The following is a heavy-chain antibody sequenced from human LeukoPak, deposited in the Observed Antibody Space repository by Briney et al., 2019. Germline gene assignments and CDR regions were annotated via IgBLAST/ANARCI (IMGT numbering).Heavy chain of an antibody. D-gene: IGHD4-17*01. CDR2: ISGSGGST. J-gene: IGHJ6*02. V-gene: IGHV3-23*01. CDR1: GFTFSSHW. CDR3: AKDLDYAVYYYGMDV. Sequence: GGSLRLSCAASGFTFSSHWMHWVRQAPGKGLEWVSAISGSGGSTYYADSVKGRFTISRDNSKNTLYLQMNSLRAEDTAVYYCAKDLDYAVYYYGMDVWGQGTTVTVSS.